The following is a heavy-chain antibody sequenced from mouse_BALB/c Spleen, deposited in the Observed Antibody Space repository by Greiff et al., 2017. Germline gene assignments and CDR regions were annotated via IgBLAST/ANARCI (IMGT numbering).Heavy chain of an antibody. V-gene: IGHV5-4*02. D-gene: IGHD2-1*01. CDR1: GFTFSDYY. J-gene: IGHJ4*01. CDR2: ISDGGSYT. CDR3: AREGNYGAMDY. Sequence: EVKLMESGGGLVKPGGSLKLSCAASGFTFSDYYMYWVRQTPEKRLEWVATISDGGSYTYYPDSVKGRFTISRDNAKNNLYLQMSSLKSEDTAMYYCAREGNYGAMDYWGQGTSVTVSS.